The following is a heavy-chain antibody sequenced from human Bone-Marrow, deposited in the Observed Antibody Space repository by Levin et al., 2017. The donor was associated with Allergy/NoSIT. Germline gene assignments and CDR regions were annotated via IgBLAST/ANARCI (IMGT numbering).Heavy chain of an antibody. D-gene: IGHD4-17*01. Sequence: SETLSLTCTVSGGSISSSSYYWGWIRQPPGKGLEWIGSIYYSGSTYYNPSLKSRVTISVDTSKNQFSLKLSSVTAADTAVYYCAITVTLNYWYFDLWGRGTLVTVSS. V-gene: IGHV4-39*01. CDR2: IYYSGST. CDR1: GGSISSSSYY. J-gene: IGHJ2*01. CDR3: AITVTLNYWYFDL.